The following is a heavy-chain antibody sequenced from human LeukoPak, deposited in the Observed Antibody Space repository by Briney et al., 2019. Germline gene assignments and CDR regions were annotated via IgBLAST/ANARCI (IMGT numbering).Heavy chain of an antibody. CDR1: GFTFGSYG. CDR2: ITPNAYRP. Sequence: PGGSLRLSCAASGFTFGSYGMRWVRQAPGKGLDWVSFITPNAYRPSYADSVQGRFPISRDNPRNTLYMQMNSLRDEDTALYYCAIMHGYYDGSGYWVQWGQGTLVTVSS. V-gene: IGHV3-23*01. D-gene: IGHD3-22*01. CDR3: AIMHGYYDGSGYWVQ. J-gene: IGHJ1*01.